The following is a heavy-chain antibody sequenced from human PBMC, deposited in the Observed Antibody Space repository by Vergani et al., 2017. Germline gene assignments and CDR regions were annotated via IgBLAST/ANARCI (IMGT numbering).Heavy chain of an antibody. J-gene: IGHJ6*02. D-gene: IGHD1-26*01. Sequence: EVHLVESGGGVVQPGGSLRLSCAASGFTFDDYAMHWVRQAPGKGLEWVSLIRGDGGSTYYADSVKGRFTIARDNSKNSLYLQMNSLRSEYTALYYCAKDKGGSIYYYYGMDVWGQGTTVTVSS. CDR1: GFTFDDYA. V-gene: IGHV3-43*02. CDR3: AKDKGGSIYYYYGMDV. CDR2: IRGDGGST.